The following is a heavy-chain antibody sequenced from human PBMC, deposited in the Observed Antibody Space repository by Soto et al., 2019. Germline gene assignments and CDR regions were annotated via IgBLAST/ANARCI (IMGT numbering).Heavy chain of an antibody. CDR3: ARAVSLWFGEFHYYGMDV. D-gene: IGHD3-10*01. J-gene: IGHJ6*02. CDR2: IIPIFGTA. V-gene: IGHV1-69*13. Sequence: SVKVSWKASGGTFSSYAISWVRQTPGQGLEWMGGIIPIFGTANYAQKFQGRVTITADESTSTAYMELSSLRSEDTAVYYCARAVSLWFGEFHYYGMDVWGQGATVTVSS. CDR1: GGTFSSYA.